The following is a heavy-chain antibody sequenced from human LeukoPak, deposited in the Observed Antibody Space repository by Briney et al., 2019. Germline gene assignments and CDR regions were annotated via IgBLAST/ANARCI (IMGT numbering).Heavy chain of an antibody. Sequence: GESLKISCKGSGCSFTSYWIGWVRQMPGKGLEWMGIIYPGDSDTRYSPSFQGQVTISADKSISTAYLQWSSLKASDTAMYYCARLAPDYDILTGYYSVRYNWFDPWGQGTLVTVSS. CDR2: IYPGDSDT. V-gene: IGHV5-51*01. D-gene: IGHD3-9*01. CDR3: ARLAPDYDILTGYYSVRYNWFDP. CDR1: GCSFTSYW. J-gene: IGHJ5*02.